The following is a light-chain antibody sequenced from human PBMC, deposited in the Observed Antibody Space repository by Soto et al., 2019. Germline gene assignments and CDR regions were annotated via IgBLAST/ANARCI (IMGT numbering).Light chain of an antibody. CDR2: GVN. Sequence: QSVLTQPPSASGSPGQSVTISCTGTSSDVGGYNYVAWNQQHPGKAPKLLIYGVNKRPSGVPDRFSGSKSGNTASLTVSGLQAEDEADYYCISYAGSNNWVFGGGTKLTVL. CDR1: SSDVGGYNY. CDR3: ISYAGSNNWV. J-gene: IGLJ3*02. V-gene: IGLV2-8*01.